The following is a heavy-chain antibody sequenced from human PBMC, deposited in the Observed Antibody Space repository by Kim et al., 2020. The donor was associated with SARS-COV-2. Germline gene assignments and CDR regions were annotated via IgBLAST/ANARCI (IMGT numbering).Heavy chain of an antibody. J-gene: IGHJ6*02. CDR2: ISGGGGST. CDR1: GFTFSSYA. D-gene: IGHD1-7*01. CDR3: AKANWNYRFYGMDV. Sequence: GGSLRLSCAASGFTFSSYAMSWVRQAPGKGLEWVSAISGGGGSTYYADSVKGRFTISRDNSKNTLYLQMNSLRAEDTAVYYCAKANWNYRFYGMDVWGQGTTVTVSS. V-gene: IGHV3-23*01.